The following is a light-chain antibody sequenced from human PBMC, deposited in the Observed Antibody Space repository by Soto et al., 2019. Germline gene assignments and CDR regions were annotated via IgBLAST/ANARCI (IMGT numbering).Light chain of an antibody. J-gene: IGLJ2*01. CDR2: EGD. V-gene: IGLV2-23*01. Sequence: QSALTQPASVSGSLGQSITLPCTGTSSDVGTSKLISCYQQHPRQAPNLIIHEGDKRPSGVSTRFSGSLSGNTASLTISGLQGDDEAEYYCCSYPGYGTVKFGGGTKSPS. CDR3: CSYPGYGTVK. CDR1: SSDVGTSKL.